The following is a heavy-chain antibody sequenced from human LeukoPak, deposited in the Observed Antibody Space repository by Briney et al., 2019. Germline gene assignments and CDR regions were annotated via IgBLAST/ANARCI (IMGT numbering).Heavy chain of an antibody. D-gene: IGHD3-3*01. Sequence: GGSLRLSCAGSGMTFSNYAMSWLRQAPGKGLEWVSGISATGAGTDYAESVKGRFTISRDNSKNTLYPQMKSLRAEDTAVYYCARGQTYYDFWRGYVWGQGTLVTVSS. CDR1: GMTFSNYA. CDR2: ISATGAGT. J-gene: IGHJ4*02. CDR3: ARGQTYYDFWRGYV. V-gene: IGHV3-23*01.